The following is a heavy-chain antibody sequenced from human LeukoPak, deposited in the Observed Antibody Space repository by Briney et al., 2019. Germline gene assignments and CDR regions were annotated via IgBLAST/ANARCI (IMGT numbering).Heavy chain of an antibody. CDR1: GGSISIYY. D-gene: IGHD3-16*02. Sequence: PSETLSLTCSVSGGSISIYYWSWIRQPPGKGLEWIGEINHSGSTNYNPSLKSRVTISVDTSKNQFSLKLSSVTAADTAVYYCARRGGMITFGGVIVPYYFDYWGQGTLVTVSS. CDR3: ARRGGMITFGGVIVPYYFDY. CDR2: INHSGST. J-gene: IGHJ4*02. V-gene: IGHV4-34*01.